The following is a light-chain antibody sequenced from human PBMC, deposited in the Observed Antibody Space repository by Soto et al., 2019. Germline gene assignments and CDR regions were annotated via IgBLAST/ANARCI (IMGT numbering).Light chain of an antibody. V-gene: IGKV3-15*01. J-gene: IGKJ1*01. CDR3: QQYDNSPRT. CDR2: TAS. CDR1: QSVSNN. Sequence: EVVITQSPATLSLSPGERATLSCRASQSVSNNLAWYQQRPGQAPRLLVYTASTRDPGIPARFSGRGSGTQFSLTISRLQSEDFEVYYCQQYDNSPRTFGQGTKVDIK.